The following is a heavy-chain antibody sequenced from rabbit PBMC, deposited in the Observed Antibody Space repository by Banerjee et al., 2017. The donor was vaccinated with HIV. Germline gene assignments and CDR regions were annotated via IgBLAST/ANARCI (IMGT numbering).Heavy chain of an antibody. D-gene: IGHD1-1*01. CDR3: ARDLPDIIGWNFGF. CDR2: INAVTAKA. Sequence: QEQLVESGGGLVRPEGSLKLSCKASGFSFSNKAVMCWVRQAPGKGLEWIACINAVTAKAVYASGAKGRFTLSKTSSTTVTLQMTSLTAADTATYFCARDLPDIIGWNFGFGGPGPLVTVS. V-gene: IGHV1S45*01. CDR1: GFSFSNKAV. J-gene: IGHJ2*01.